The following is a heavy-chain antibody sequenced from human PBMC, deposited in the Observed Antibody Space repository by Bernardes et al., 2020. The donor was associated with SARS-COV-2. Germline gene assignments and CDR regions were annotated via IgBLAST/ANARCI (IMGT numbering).Heavy chain of an antibody. J-gene: IGHJ6*02. CDR3: VGSSCGIDCYIGGLRSWDYGMDV. CDR1: GGSLRSSSYY. D-gene: IGHD2-21*02. Sequence: TLTLTCSVSGGSLRSSSYYWGWIRQPPGKGLEWIGTLYNRGSTYHNPSLKSRASISIDTSKNQVSLRLQSVTAADTAVYYCVGSSCGIDCYIGGLRSWDYGMDVWGHGTTVTVS. V-gene: IGHV4-39*01. CDR2: LYNRGST.